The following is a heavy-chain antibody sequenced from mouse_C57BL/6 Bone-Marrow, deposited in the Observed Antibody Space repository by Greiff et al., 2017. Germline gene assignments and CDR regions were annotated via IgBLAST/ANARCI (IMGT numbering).Heavy chain of an antibody. D-gene: IGHD1-1*01. Sequence: QVQLQQPGAELVKPGASVKVSCKASGYTINSSWMHWVKQRPGQGLEWIGRIHPSDSDTKYTPKFQGKATLTAEKSSSPAYMQLSSLTSEDSAVYYCAISGHYYGSSPPWCAMDYWGQGTSVTVSS. CDR1: GYTINSSW. CDR2: IHPSDSDT. CDR3: AISGHYYGSSPPWCAMDY. V-gene: IGHV1-74*01. J-gene: IGHJ4*01.